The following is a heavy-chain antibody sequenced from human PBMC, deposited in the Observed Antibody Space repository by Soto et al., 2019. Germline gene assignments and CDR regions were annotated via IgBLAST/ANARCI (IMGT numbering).Heavy chain of an antibody. V-gene: IGHV4-59*08. CDR1: SDSISSYY. J-gene: IGHJ4*02. D-gene: IGHD2-15*01. CDR2: TDYSGNT. CDR3: ARAVGDPLYSLDY. Sequence: QVQLQESGPGLVRPSETLSLTCTVSSDSISSYYWIWIRQSPGTGLEWIGYTDYSGNTNYNPTLKRRVTISGDTSKNQCSLRLSSVTAADTAVYYWARAVGDPLYSLDYGGQGTLVTVSS.